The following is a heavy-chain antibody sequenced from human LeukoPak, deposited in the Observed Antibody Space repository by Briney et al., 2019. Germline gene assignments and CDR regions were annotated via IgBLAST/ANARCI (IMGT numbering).Heavy chain of an antibody. J-gene: IGHJ4*02. V-gene: IGHV3-30*02. Sequence: GGSLRLSCAASGFTFSRFSMNWVRQAPGKGLEWVAFIRYDGSNKYYADSVKGRFTISRDNAKNTLYLQMNSLRAEDTAVYYCTFIAARRPDYWGQGTLVTVSS. D-gene: IGHD6-6*01. CDR2: IRYDGSNK. CDR3: TFIAARRPDY. CDR1: GFTFSRFS.